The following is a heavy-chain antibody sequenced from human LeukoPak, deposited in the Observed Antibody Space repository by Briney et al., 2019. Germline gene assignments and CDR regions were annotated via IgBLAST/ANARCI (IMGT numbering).Heavy chain of an antibody. Sequence: GGSPRLSCVASGFSFGNYAMSWVRQAPGKGLQWVSQISGTGGATWYAGFARDRFTISRDNSKKTLYLQMSGLRVEDTAMYYCVKDPRDTYGTNWFVSWGQGTLLIVSS. V-gene: IGHV3-23*01. CDR1: GFSFGNYA. CDR2: ISGTGGAT. J-gene: IGHJ5*01. D-gene: IGHD2-21*01. CDR3: VKDPRDTYGTNWFVS.